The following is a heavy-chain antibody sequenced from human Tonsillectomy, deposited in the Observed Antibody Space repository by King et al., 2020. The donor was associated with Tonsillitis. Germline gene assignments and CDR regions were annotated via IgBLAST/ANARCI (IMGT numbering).Heavy chain of an antibody. J-gene: IGHJ4*02. CDR3: ARGINYYDFFSGYPLYFDY. Sequence: QVQLVQSGGGLVKPGGSLRLSCAASEFTFSDYSMSWIRQAPGKGLEWLSYITSGSTIYYADSVKGRFTISRDNAKNSLYLQMNSLRAVDTAVYYCARGINYYDFFSGYPLYFDYWGQGTLVTVSS. D-gene: IGHD3-3*01. CDR2: ITSGSTI. V-gene: IGHV3-11*01. CDR1: EFTFSDYS.